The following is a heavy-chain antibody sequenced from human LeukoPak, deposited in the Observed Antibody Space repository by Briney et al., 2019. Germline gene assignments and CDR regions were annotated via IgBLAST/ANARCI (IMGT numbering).Heavy chain of an antibody. Sequence: SVKVSCKASGGTFSSYTISWVRQAPGQGLEWMGRIIPILGIANYAQKFQGRVTITTDESTSTAYMELRSLRSDNTAVYYCARAYNWFDPWGQGTLVTVSS. CDR1: GGTFSSYT. CDR3: ARAYNWFDP. V-gene: IGHV1-69*16. CDR2: IIPILGIA. J-gene: IGHJ5*02.